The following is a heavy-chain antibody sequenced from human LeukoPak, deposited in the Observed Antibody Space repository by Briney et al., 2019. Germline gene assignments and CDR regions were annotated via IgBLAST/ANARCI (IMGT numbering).Heavy chain of an antibody. Sequence: PSETLSLTCGVYGGSFSCYYWTWIRQPPGKGLEWIGEINHSGSTNYIPSLKSRVTVSLDTSKNQFSLKLSSVTGADTAVYYCAGGATPGVFWGQGTLVTVSS. CDR1: GGSFSCYY. CDR2: INHSGST. J-gene: IGHJ4*02. V-gene: IGHV4-34*01. D-gene: IGHD3-10*01. CDR3: AGGATPGVF.